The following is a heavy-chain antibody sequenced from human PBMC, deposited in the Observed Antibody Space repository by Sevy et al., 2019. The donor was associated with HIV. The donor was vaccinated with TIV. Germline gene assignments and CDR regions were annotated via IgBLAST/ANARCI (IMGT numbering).Heavy chain of an antibody. D-gene: IGHD5-12*01. V-gene: IGHV3-30*02. CDR3: AIKRWDGYNLPIDY. CDR2: IWYDGSNK. CDR1: GFTFSCYG. J-gene: IGHJ4*02. Sequence: GGSLRLSCAASGFTFSCYGMHWVRQAPGKGLEWVAFIWYDGSNKYYADSVKGRFTISRDNSKNTLYLQMNSLRAEDTAVYDCAIKRWDGYNLPIDYWGQGTLVTVSS.